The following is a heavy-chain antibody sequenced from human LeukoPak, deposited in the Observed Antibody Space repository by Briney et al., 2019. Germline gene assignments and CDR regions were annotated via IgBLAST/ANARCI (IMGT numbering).Heavy chain of an antibody. Sequence: GGSLRLSCAASGFTFSSYAMSWVRQAPGKGLEWVSAIIGSGGSTYYADSVKGRFTISRDNSKNTMYLQMNSLRAEDTAVYYCAKVGNYYDSSGYYRASWFDPWGQGTMVTVSS. V-gene: IGHV3-23*01. CDR1: GFTFSSYA. CDR3: AKVGNYYDSSGYYRASWFDP. CDR2: IIGSGGST. J-gene: IGHJ5*02. D-gene: IGHD3-22*01.